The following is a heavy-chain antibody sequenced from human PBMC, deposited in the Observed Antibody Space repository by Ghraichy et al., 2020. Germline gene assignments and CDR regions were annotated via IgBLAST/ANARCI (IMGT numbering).Heavy chain of an antibody. CDR1: GFTFSSYW. J-gene: IGHJ4*02. CDR3: ARGCDYLEY. Sequence: GGSLRLSCAASGFTFSSYWMSWVRQAPGKGLELVANIKQVGSEKFYVDSVKGRFTISRDNAKNSLYLQMNTLGDEDTAVYYCARGCDYLEYWGQGTLVTVSS. CDR2: IKQVGSEK. V-gene: IGHV3-7*03.